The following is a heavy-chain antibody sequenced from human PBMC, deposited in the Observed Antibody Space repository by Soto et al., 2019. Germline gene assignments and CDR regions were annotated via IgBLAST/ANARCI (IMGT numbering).Heavy chain of an antibody. D-gene: IGHD3-10*01. CDR2: IGTAGDT. CDR1: GFTFSSYD. Sequence: EVQLVESGGGLVQPGGSLRLSCAASGFTFSSYDMHWVRQATGKGLEWVSAIGTAGDTYYPGSVKGRFTISRENAKNSLYLQMHSLGAGDSAVYYCASGSMVRGVISPQRFDPWGQGTLVTVS. CDR3: ASGSMVRGVISPQRFDP. V-gene: IGHV3-13*04. J-gene: IGHJ5*02.